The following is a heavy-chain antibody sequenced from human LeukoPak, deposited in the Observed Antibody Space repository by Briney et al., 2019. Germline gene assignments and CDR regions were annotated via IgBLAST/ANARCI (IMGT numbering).Heavy chain of an antibody. CDR3: ARGRTDYGDYMS. V-gene: IGHV3-53*01. CDR1: GFTVSGNY. CDR2: IYGDGYT. D-gene: IGHD4-17*01. J-gene: IGHJ5*02. Sequence: GGSLRLSCAVSGFTVSGNYLSWVRQAPGKGLEWVSVIYGDGYTDHAASVRGRFTISRDTSKNTVYLQMNSLRGEDTAVYYCARGRTDYGDYMSWGQGTLVTVSS.